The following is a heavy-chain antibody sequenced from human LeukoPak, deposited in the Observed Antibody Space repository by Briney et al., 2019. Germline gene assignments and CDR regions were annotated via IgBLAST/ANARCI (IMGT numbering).Heavy chain of an antibody. D-gene: IGHD3-22*01. Sequence: SETLSLTCAVYGGSFSDYYWTWIRQPPGKGLEWIGEINHSGSTNYNPSLKSRVTLSADTSKSQFSLKVNSVTAADTAVYYCARVYDSRGPYLAYWGQGTLVTVSS. CDR1: GGSFSDYY. CDR2: INHSGST. V-gene: IGHV4-34*01. J-gene: IGHJ4*02. CDR3: ARVYDSRGPYLAY.